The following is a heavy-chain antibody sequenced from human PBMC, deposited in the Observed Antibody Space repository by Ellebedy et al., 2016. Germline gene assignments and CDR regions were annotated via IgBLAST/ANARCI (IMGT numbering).Heavy chain of an antibody. CDR2: ISDTGNSA. CDR1: GFIFSSHG. D-gene: IGHD6-19*01. CDR3: AKVQWRSGFEH. J-gene: IGHJ4*02. V-gene: IGHV3-23*01. Sequence: GESLKISXAASGFIFSSHGMTWVRQAPGKGLEWVADISDTGNSAHYADSVKGRFTISRDNSKKTLYLRMNSLRVEDTAVYYCAKVQWRSGFEHWGQGSLVTVSS.